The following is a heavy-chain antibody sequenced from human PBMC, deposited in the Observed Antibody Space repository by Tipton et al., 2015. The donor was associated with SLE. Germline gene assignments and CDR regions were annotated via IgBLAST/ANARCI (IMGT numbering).Heavy chain of an antibody. J-gene: IGHJ3*02. D-gene: IGHD6-13*01. V-gene: IGHV3-30*02. Sequence: SLRLSCAASGFTLSDYGMHWVRQAPGKGLEWVAFIRFDGTTKYYGDSAKGRFTISRDTSKNTLYLQMNSLRAEDTAVYYCARDRPLGYSSSWYGAFDIWGQGTMVTVSS. CDR2: IRFDGTTK. CDR3: ARDRPLGYSSSWYGAFDI. CDR1: GFTLSDYG.